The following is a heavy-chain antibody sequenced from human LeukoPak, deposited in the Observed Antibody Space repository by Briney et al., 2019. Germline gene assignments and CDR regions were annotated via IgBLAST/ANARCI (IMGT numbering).Heavy chain of an antibody. V-gene: IGHV1-8*02. Sequence: ASVKVSCKASGYTFINYDINWVRQATGQGPEWMGWMNPNRGNTGYAQKFQGRVTMTRNTSINTAYMELSSLRSEDTAVYYCARCRGGNLGVYDYWGQGTLITVSS. CDR1: GYTFINYD. CDR3: ARCRGGNLGVYDY. D-gene: IGHD2-8*01. CDR2: MNPNRGNT. J-gene: IGHJ4*02.